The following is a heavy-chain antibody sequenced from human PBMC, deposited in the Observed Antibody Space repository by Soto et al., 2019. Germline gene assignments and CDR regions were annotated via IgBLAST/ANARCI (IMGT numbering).Heavy chain of an antibody. CDR1: GFTFSSYG. D-gene: IGHD3-22*01. J-gene: IGHJ4*02. CDR3: ARDPISSYYDSSGYLDY. CDR2: ISYDGSNK. V-gene: IGHV3-30*03. Sequence: QVQLVESGGGVVQPGRSLRLSCAASGFTFSSYGMHWVRQAPGKGLEWVAVISYDGSNKYYADSVKGRFTISRDNSKNTLYLQMNSLRAEDTAVYYCARDPISSYYDSSGYLDYWGQGTLVTVSS.